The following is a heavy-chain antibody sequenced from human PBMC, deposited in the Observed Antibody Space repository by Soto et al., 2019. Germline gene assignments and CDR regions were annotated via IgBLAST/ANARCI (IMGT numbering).Heavy chain of an antibody. CDR1: GFTFSSYE. Sequence: GGSLRLSCAASGFTFSSYEMNWVRQAPGKGLEWVSYISSSGSTIYYADSVKGRFTISRDNAKNSLYLQMNSLRAEDTAVYYCARAHVSGGFQRVLGAFDIWGQGTMVTVSS. CDR2: ISSSGSTI. V-gene: IGHV3-48*03. D-gene: IGHD2-8*02. CDR3: ARAHVSGGFQRVLGAFDI. J-gene: IGHJ3*02.